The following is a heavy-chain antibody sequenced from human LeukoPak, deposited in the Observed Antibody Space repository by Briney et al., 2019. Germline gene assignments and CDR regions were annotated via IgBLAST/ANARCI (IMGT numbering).Heavy chain of an antibody. CDR2: ISSSSSTI. Sequence: GGSLRLSCAASGFTFSSYSMNWVRQAPGKGLEWVSYISSSSSTIYYADSVKGRFTISRDNAKNSLYLQMNSLRAEDTAVYYCARMYYGSGSNYFDYWGQGTLVTVSS. V-gene: IGHV3-48*01. D-gene: IGHD3-10*01. CDR3: ARMYYGSGSNYFDY. J-gene: IGHJ4*02. CDR1: GFTFSSYS.